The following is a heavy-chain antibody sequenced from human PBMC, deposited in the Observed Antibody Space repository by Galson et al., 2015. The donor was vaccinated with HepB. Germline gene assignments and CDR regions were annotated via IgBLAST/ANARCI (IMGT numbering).Heavy chain of an antibody. CDR3: ARGQPKYYDVLTGYYY. CDR2: ISSSSSPI. CDR1: GFTFSSYS. Sequence: SLRLSCAASGFTFSSYSMSWVRQAPGKGLEWISYISSSSSPIYYANSVKGRFTISRDNAKNSLFLQMDSLRVDDTAVYYCARGQPKYYDVLTGYYYWGQGTLVTVSS. D-gene: IGHD3-9*01. V-gene: IGHV3-48*01. J-gene: IGHJ4*02.